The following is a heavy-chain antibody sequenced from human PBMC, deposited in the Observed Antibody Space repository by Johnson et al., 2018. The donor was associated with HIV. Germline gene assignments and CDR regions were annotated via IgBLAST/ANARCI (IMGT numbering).Heavy chain of an antibody. CDR2: ISYDGSNK. CDR3: ASPLEAAAGPMDAFDI. D-gene: IGHD6-13*01. J-gene: IGHJ3*02. Sequence: QVQLVESGGGVVQPGRSLRLSCAASGFTFSSYAMHWVRQAPGKGLEWVAVISYDGSNKYYADSVKGRFTISRDNSKNTLYLQMNSLRAEDTAVYYCASPLEAAAGPMDAFDIWGQ. CDR1: GFTFSSYA. V-gene: IGHV3-30-3*01.